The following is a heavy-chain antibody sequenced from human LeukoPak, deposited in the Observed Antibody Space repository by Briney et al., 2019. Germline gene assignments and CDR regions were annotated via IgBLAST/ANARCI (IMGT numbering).Heavy chain of an antibody. Sequence: SETLSLTCAVSGYSITSGYYWGWIRQPPGKGLEWIGSIYHSGSTYYNPSLKSRVTISVDTSKNQFSLKLSSVTAADTAVYDCAGIPDVLMVYSHSFDIWGQGTMVTVSS. CDR1: GYSITSGYY. V-gene: IGHV4-38-2*01. J-gene: IGHJ3*02. CDR3: AGIPDVLMVYSHSFDI. D-gene: IGHD2-8*01. CDR2: IYHSGST.